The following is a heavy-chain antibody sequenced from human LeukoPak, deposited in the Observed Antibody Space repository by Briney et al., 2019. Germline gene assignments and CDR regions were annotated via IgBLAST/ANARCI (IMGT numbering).Heavy chain of an antibody. J-gene: IGHJ4*02. CDR2: IYSGGSP. CDR1: GGSTSSDY. D-gene: IGHD6-6*01. V-gene: IGHV4-4*07. Sequence: RPSETLSLTCTVSGGSTSSDYWTWIRQPAGKGLEWIGRIYSGGSPKYNPSLNSRLTMSLDTSNNQFSLRLGSVTAADTAVYYCARGRDSSSTFDFWGQGILVTVSS. CDR3: ARGRDSSSTFDF.